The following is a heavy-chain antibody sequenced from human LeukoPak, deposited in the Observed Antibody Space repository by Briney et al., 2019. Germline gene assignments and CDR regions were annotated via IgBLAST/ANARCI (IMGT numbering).Heavy chain of an antibody. CDR2: ISAYNGNT. Sequence: ASVKVSCKASGYTFTGYYMHWVRQAPGQGLEWMGWISAYNGNTNYAQKLQGRVTMTTDTSTSTAYMELRSLRSDDTAVYYCARWLGGYSSSRYYMDVWGKGTTVTVSS. V-gene: IGHV1-18*04. CDR1: GYTFTGYY. CDR3: ARWLGGYSSSRYYMDV. J-gene: IGHJ6*03. D-gene: IGHD6-13*01.